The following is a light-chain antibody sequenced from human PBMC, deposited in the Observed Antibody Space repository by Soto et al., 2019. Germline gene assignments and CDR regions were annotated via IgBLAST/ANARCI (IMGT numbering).Light chain of an antibody. V-gene: IGKV3-20*01. CDR3: QQYDNSVWT. Sequence: IVLTQSPGTLSSSPGERATLSCRASQSVSTSNLAWYQQRPGQAPRLLIYGASRRATGIPDRFSGSGSGIDCTLTISRLEPEELAVYYCQQYDNSVWTFGQGTKVEIK. J-gene: IGKJ1*01. CDR2: GAS. CDR1: QSVSTSN.